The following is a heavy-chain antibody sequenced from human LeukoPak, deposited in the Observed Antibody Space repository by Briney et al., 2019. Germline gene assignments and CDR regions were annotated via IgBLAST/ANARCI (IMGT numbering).Heavy chain of an antibody. J-gene: IGHJ4*02. CDR2: INPNSGGT. V-gene: IGHV1-2*02. Sequence: ASVKVSCKASGYTFTGYYMHWVRQAPGQGLERMGWINPNSGGTNYAQKFQGRVTMTRDTSISTAYMELSRLRSDDTAVYYCARENEYCSSTSCYLIRWGQGTLATVSS. CDR3: ARENEYCSSTSCYLIR. D-gene: IGHD2-2*01. CDR1: GYTFTGYY.